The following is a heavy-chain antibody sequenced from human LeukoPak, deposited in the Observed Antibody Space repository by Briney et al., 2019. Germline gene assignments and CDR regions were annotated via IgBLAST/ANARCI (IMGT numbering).Heavy chain of an antibody. CDR1: GFTFDDYG. D-gene: IGHD5-18*01. CDR3: ARDGQMGYSYGYYYYYYMDV. CDR2: INWNGGST. Sequence: AGGSLRLSCAASGFTFDDYGMSWVRQAPGKGLEWVSGINWNGGSTGYADSVKGRFTISRDNAKNSLYLQMNSLRAEDTALHYCARDGQMGYSYGYYYYYYMDVWGKGTTVTVSS. V-gene: IGHV3-20*04. J-gene: IGHJ6*03.